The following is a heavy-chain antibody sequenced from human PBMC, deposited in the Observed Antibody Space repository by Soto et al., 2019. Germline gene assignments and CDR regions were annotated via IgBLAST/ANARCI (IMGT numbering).Heavy chain of an antibody. CDR1: GYTFTSYG. Sequence: ASVKVSCKASGYTFTSYGISWVRQAPGQGLEWMGWISAYNGNTNYAQKLQGRVTMTTDTSTSTAYMELRSLRSDDTAVYYCARFLMGTMIVVVHQGFDYWGEGTLVTVYS. V-gene: IGHV1-18*04. CDR3: ARFLMGTMIVVVHQGFDY. J-gene: IGHJ4*02. D-gene: IGHD3-22*01. CDR2: ISAYNGNT.